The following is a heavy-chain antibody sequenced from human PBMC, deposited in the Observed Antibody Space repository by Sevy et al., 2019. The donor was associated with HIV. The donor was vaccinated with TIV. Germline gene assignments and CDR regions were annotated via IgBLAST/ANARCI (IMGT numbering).Heavy chain of an antibody. CDR2: IIPIFGTA. V-gene: IGHV1-69*13. D-gene: IGHD1-7*01. Sequence: ASVKVSCKASGGTFSSYAISWVRQAPGQGLEWMGGIIPIFGTANYAQKFQGRVTITADESTSTAYMELRSLRSEDMAVYYCARDRGDGTTLYFDYWGQGTLVTVSS. J-gene: IGHJ4*02. CDR1: GGTFSSYA. CDR3: ARDRGDGTTLYFDY.